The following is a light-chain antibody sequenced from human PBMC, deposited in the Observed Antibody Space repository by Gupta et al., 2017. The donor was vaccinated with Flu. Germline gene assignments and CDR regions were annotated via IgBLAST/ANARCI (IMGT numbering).Light chain of an antibody. CDR3: HAEYSSTWV. CDR1: SGSIDSNY. V-gene: IGLV6-57*02. J-gene: IGLJ3*02. CDR2: EDN. Sequence: MVTSSCTGSSGSIDSNYVQWYQRHPSRAPKAMMYEDNQSNTGVPGRFYGSIDCTSSTTALTITGGKHAEEDDYHCHAEYSSTWVFGGGTKLTVL.